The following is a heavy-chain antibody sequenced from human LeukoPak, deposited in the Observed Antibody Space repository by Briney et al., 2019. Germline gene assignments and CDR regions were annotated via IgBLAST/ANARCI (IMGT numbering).Heavy chain of an antibody. Sequence: SETLSLTCTVSGDSISSGYCWGWIRQPPGKGLEWIGSIYHSGSTYYNPSLKSRVTISVDTSKNQFSLKLSSVTAADTAVYYCARDVVAAAVDFDYWGQGTLVTVSS. V-gene: IGHV4-38-2*02. D-gene: IGHD6-13*01. J-gene: IGHJ4*02. CDR2: IYHSGST. CDR3: ARDVVAAAVDFDY. CDR1: GDSISSGYC.